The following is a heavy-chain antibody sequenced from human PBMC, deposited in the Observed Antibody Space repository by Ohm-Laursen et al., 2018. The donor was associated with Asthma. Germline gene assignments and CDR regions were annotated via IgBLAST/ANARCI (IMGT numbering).Heavy chain of an antibody. J-gene: IGHJ1*01. Sequence: SLRLSCSPSGYMFSRYSIHWVRQIPGKGLEWVASISTASSFIYNADSVRGRFTTSRDNARNSVYLQMNSLRAEDTALYYCARIGPEWELPGREYSLHHWGEGTLVTVSS. V-gene: IGHV3-21*01. CDR1: GYMFSRYS. CDR2: ISTASSFI. D-gene: IGHD1-26*01. CDR3: ARIGPEWELPGREYSLHH.